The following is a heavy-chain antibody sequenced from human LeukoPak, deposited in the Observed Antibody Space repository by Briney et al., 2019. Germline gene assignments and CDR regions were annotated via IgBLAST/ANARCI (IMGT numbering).Heavy chain of an antibody. D-gene: IGHD6-13*01. V-gene: IGHV3-21*01. CDR2: ISSSSSYI. J-gene: IGHJ4*02. Sequence: GGSLRLSCAASGFTFSSYRMNWVRQAPGKGLGWVSSISSSSSYIYYADSVKGRFTISRDNAKNTLYLQMNSLRAEDTAVYYCASDSSSWPFDYWGQGTLVTVSS. CDR3: ASDSSSWPFDY. CDR1: GFTFSSYR.